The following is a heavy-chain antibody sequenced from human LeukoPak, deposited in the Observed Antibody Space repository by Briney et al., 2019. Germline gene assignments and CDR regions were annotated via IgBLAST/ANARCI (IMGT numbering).Heavy chain of an antibody. CDR1: GYTFTGYY. D-gene: IGHD6-19*01. J-gene: IGHJ5*02. Sequence: GASVKVSCKASGYTFTGYYMHWVRQAPGQGLEWMGWINPNSGGTNYAQKFQGRVTMTRDTSISTAYMELSRLRSDDTAVYYCARRGGIGISSGWLHHNWFEPWGQGTLVTVSS. CDR3: ARRGGIGISSGWLHHNWFEP. V-gene: IGHV1-2*02. CDR2: INPNSGGT.